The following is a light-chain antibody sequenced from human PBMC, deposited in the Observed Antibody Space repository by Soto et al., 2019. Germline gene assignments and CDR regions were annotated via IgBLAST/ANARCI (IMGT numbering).Light chain of an antibody. Sequence: EIVLTQSPGTLSLSPGERATLSCRASQSVGSTYLAWYQQKPGQAPKLLIYGVSRRATGIPDRFSGSGSGTDFPVPISSLAPEDFAAYYWKRYGTSALTFGPGTKV. CDR1: QSVGSTY. J-gene: IGKJ3*01. CDR2: GVS. CDR3: KRYGTSALT. V-gene: IGKV3-20*01.